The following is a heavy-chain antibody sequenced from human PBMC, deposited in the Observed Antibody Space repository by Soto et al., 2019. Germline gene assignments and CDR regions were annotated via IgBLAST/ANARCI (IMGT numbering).Heavy chain of an antibody. CDR3: ARGSSVRGMNV. Sequence: GGSLRLSCAASGFTFSDFYMSWVRQAPGKGLEWVAYISGTDPYMKYADAVRGRFTISRDNAKNSVYLQMNSLRDDDTAVYYWARGSSVRGMNVWGQGTTVTVSS. CDR2: ISGTDPYM. CDR1: GFTFSDFY. D-gene: IGHD6-13*01. V-gene: IGHV3-11*06. J-gene: IGHJ6*02.